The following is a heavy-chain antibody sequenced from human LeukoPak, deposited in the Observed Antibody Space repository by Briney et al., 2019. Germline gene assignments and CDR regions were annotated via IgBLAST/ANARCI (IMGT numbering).Heavy chain of an antibody. D-gene: IGHD2-15*01. CDR3: ARTFGYCSGGSCYPGGEYYFDY. Sequence: GESLKISCKGSGYSFTSYWIGWVRQMPGKGLEWMGIIYPGDSDTRYSPSFQGQVTISADKSISTAYLQWSSLKASDTAMYYCARTFGYCSGGSCYPGGEYYFDYWGQGTLVTVSS. CDR2: IYPGDSDT. V-gene: IGHV5-51*01. CDR1: GYSFTSYW. J-gene: IGHJ4*02.